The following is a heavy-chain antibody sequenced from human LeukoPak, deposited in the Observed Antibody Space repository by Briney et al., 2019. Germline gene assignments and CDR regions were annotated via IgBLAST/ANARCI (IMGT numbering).Heavy chain of an antibody. CDR1: GYMFTSYS. CDR3: AREGLGNWYFDL. Sequence: ASVKVSCKASGYMFTSYSMHWVRQAFGQSLEWMEWINAGNGYTKYSQKFQGRVNFTRDTSATTGYMELSSLRAEDTAVYYCAREGLGNWYFDLWGRGTLVTVSS. V-gene: IGHV1-3*01. J-gene: IGHJ2*01. D-gene: IGHD3-22*01. CDR2: INAGNGYT.